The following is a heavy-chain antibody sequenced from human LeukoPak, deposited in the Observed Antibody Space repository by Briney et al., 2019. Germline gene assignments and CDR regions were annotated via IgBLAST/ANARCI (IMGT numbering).Heavy chain of an antibody. CDR3: ARGRSSSWYGGAFDI. CDR1: GFTFSSYA. V-gene: IGHV3-23*01. CDR2: ISGSGGST. J-gene: IGHJ3*02. D-gene: IGHD6-13*01. Sequence: GGSLRLSCAASGFTFSSYAMSWVRQAPGKGLEWVSAISGSGGSTYYADSVKGRFTISRDNSKNTLYLQMNSLRAEDTAVYYCARGRSSSWYGGAFDIWGQGTMVTVSS.